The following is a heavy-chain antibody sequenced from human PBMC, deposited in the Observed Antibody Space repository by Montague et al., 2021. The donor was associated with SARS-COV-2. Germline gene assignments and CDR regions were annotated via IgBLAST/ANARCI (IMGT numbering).Heavy chain of an antibody. CDR1: GGSISSSGYY. V-gene: IGHV4-39*01. D-gene: IGHD3-22*01. CDR3: ARLPPYRFNSNGHYHNAVDI. CDR2: IYYSGNT. Sequence: SETLSLTCTVSGGSISSSGYYWGWIRQPPGKGLEWIGSIYYSGNTYYSPSLQSRVTISVDTSKNQFSLRLNSMTAADTAVYYCARLPPYRFNSNGHYHNAVDIWGQGTMVTVSS. J-gene: IGHJ3*02.